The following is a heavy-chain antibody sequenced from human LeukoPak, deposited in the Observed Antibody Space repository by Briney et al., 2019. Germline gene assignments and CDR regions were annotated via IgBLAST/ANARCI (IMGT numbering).Heavy chain of an antibody. CDR2: IIPILGIA. J-gene: IGHJ4*02. CDR3: AREGSGWHFDY. V-gene: IGHV1-69*04. CDR1: GGTFSSYA. D-gene: IGHD6-19*01. Sequence: ASVKVSCKASGGTFSSYAISWVRQAPGQGLEWMGRIIPILGIANYAQKFQGRVTITADKSTSTAYMELSSLRSEDTAVYYCAREGSGWHFDYWGQGTLVTVSS.